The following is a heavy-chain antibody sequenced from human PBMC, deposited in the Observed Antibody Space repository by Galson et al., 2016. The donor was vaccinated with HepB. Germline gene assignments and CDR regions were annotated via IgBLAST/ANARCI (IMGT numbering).Heavy chain of an antibody. D-gene: IGHD6-13*01. Sequence: SLRLSCAASGLTVSNNYMTWVRQAPGRGLEWVSGIYSGGNTVYANSVRGRFTISRDNSKNTVYLQLTSLRAEDTAVYYCAKDKRGHSSAWYWYFDYWGPGTLVSVSS. CDR2: IYSGGNT. J-gene: IGHJ4*02. V-gene: IGHV3-53*01. CDR1: GLTVSNNY. CDR3: AKDKRGHSSAWYWYFDY.